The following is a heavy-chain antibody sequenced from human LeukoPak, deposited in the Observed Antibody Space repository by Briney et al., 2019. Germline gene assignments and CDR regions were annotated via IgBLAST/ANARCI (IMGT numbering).Heavy chain of an antibody. Sequence: ASVKVSCKASGYTFTSYGISWVRQAPGQGLEWMGWISAYNGNTNYAQKLQGRVTMTRDTSTSTAYMELSRLRSDDTAMYYCARDIVGATGFDYWGQGTQVTVSS. CDR1: GYTFTSYG. J-gene: IGHJ4*02. V-gene: IGHV1-18*01. CDR2: ISAYNGNT. D-gene: IGHD1-26*01. CDR3: ARDIVGATGFDY.